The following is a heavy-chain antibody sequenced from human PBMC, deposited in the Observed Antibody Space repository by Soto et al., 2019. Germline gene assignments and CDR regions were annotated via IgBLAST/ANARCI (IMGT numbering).Heavy chain of an antibody. D-gene: IGHD3-9*01. CDR2: IYYSGST. CDR3: ARDILTGYYPSGMDV. CDR1: GGSVSSGSYY. Sequence: SETLSLTCTVSGGSVSSGSYYWSWIRQPPGKGLEWIGYIYYSGSTNYNPSLKSRVTILVDTSKNQFSLKLSSVTAADTAVYYCARDILTGYYPSGMDVWGQGTTVTVSS. J-gene: IGHJ6*02. V-gene: IGHV4-61*01.